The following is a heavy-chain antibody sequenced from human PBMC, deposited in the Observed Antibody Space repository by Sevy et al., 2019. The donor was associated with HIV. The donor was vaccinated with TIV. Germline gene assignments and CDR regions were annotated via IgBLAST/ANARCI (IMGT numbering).Heavy chain of an antibody. CDR3: ARGGMIRAFDY. V-gene: IGHV3-7*01. CDR2: IKQDGSEK. D-gene: IGHD3-10*01. J-gene: IGHJ4*02. Sequence: GESLKISCAASGFTFSSYWMSWVRQAPGKGLEWVANIKQDGSEKYYVDSVKGRFTISRDNAKNSLYLQMNSLRAEDTAVYYCARGGMIRAFDYWGQGTLVTVSS. CDR1: GFTFSSYW.